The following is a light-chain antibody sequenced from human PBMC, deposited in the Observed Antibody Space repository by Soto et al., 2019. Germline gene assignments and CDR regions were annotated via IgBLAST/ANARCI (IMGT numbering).Light chain of an antibody. J-gene: IGLJ3*02. Sequence: QSVLTQPASVSRSPGQSITISCTGTSSDVGSYNLVSWYQQHPGKAPKFMIYDDNRRPSGISNRFSGSKSGNTAFLTISGLQAEEEADYYCCSYAGSSIWVFGGGTKVTVL. V-gene: IGLV2-23*01. CDR1: SSDVGSYNL. CDR3: CSYAGSSIWV. CDR2: DDN.